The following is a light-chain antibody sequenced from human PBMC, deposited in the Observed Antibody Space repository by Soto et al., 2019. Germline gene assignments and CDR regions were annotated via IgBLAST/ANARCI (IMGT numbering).Light chain of an antibody. J-gene: IGKJ4*01. CDR3: QHYDSLPFT. CDR1: QDIGHF. Sequence: DIQMTQSPSSLSASVGDRVTITCQASQDIGHFLNWYQLKPGKAPKLLIYDASNLKTGVPSRFSGSGSTTDFTFTITSLQPEDTATYYGQHYDSLPFTFGGGTKVEIK. V-gene: IGKV1-33*01. CDR2: DAS.